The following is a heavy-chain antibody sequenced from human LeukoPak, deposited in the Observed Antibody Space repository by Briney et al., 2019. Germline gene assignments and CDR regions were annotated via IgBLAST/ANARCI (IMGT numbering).Heavy chain of an antibody. V-gene: IGHV3-15*01. CDR1: GFTFSSYW. CDR3: TRTWPGNTCFNF. CDR2: IKSISYGGTI. D-gene: IGHD1-7*01. J-gene: IGHJ4*02. Sequence: GGSLRLSCAASGFTFSSYWMSWVRQTPGKGLEWLGRIKSISYGGTIDYAAPVKGRFTISRDDSKNTLYLQMDSLETEDTAIYYCTRTWPGNTCFNFWGQGTLVTVSS.